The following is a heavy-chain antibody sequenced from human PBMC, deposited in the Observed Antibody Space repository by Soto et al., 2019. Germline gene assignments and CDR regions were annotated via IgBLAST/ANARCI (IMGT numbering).Heavy chain of an antibody. V-gene: IGHV4-4*07. J-gene: IGHJ4*02. CDR1: GGSISSYY. CDR2: IYTSGST. Sequence: LSLTCTVSGGSISSYYWSWIRQPAGKGLEWIGRIYTSGSTNYNPSLKSRVTMSVDTSRNQFSLKLSSVTAADTAVYYCARACSSNSCYDVFDYWGQGTLVTVSS. D-gene: IGHD2-2*01. CDR3: ARACSSNSCYDVFDY.